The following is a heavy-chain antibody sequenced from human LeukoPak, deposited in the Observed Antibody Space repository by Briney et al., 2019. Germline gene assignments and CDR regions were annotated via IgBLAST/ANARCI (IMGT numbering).Heavy chain of an antibody. J-gene: IGHJ6*02. CDR1: GFTFSSYW. D-gene: IGHD5-18*01. Sequence: PGGSLRLSCAASGFTFSSYWMSWVRQAPGKGLEWVANIKQDGSEKYYVDSVKGRFTISRDNAKNSLYLQMNSLRAEDTAVYYCARDGPVDTAMVGYYYYGMDVWGQGTTVTVSS. V-gene: IGHV3-7*03. CDR3: ARDGPVDTAMVGYYYYGMDV. CDR2: IKQDGSEK.